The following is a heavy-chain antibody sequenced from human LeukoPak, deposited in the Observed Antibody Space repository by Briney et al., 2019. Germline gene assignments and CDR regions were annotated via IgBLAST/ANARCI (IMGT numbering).Heavy chain of an antibody. CDR3: ARLAGDYVVAHWFDP. V-gene: IGHV1-18*01. CDR1: GYTFTSYG. Sequence: ASVKVSCKASGYTFTSYGISWVRQAPGQGLEWMGWISAYNGNTNYAQKLQGRVTITTDTSTSTAYMELRSLRSDDTAVYYCARLAGDYVVAHWFDPWGQGTLVTVSS. J-gene: IGHJ5*02. D-gene: IGHD4-17*01. CDR2: ISAYNGNT.